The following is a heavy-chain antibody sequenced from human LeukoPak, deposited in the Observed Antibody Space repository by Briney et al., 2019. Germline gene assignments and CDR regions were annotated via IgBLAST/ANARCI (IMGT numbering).Heavy chain of an antibody. J-gene: IGHJ4*02. V-gene: IGHV3-11*06. Sequence: PGGSLRLSCAASGFNFGPYYMAWIRQAPGTGLAWVSSISAGSTYTHYADSVKGRFTISRDNAKNSLYLQMNSLRAEDTAVYYCARGRRELGERGFDYWGQGTLVTVSS. CDR1: GFNFGPYY. CDR3: ARGRRELGERGFDY. CDR2: ISAGSTYT. D-gene: IGHD3-16*01.